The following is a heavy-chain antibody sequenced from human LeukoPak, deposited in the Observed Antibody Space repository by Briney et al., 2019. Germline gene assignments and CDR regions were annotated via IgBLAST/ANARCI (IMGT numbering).Heavy chain of an antibody. Sequence: GASVKVSCKASGYTFTSYGFSWVRQAPGQGLEWMGWISAYNGNRNYAEKFQGRVTMTTDTSTSTAYMELRSLRSDDTAVYYCARDMVVNGSCCCNWFDPWGQGTLVTVSS. CDR2: ISAYNGNR. V-gene: IGHV1-18*01. CDR3: ARDMVVNGSCCCNWFDP. D-gene: IGHD2-15*01. J-gene: IGHJ5*02. CDR1: GYTFTSYG.